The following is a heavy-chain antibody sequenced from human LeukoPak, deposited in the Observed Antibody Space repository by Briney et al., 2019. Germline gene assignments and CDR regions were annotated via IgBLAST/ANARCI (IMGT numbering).Heavy chain of an antibody. CDR1: GYSFISYY. CDR3: ARAYNWNDKFDY. V-gene: IGHV1-46*01. J-gene: IGHJ4*02. D-gene: IGHD1-1*01. Sequence: ASVKVSCTASGYSFISYYIHWVRQAPGQGLEWMGIINPSGGSTSYAQNFQGRVTMTRDTSTSTVYMDLSSLTSEDMAVYYCARAYNWNDKFDYWGQGTLVTVSS. CDR2: INPSGGST.